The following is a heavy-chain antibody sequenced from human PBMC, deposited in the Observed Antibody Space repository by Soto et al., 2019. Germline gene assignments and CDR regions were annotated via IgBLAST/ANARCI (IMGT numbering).Heavy chain of an antibody. J-gene: IGHJ6*04. V-gene: IGHV3-66*01. CDR1: GLTVSSKY. CDR3: SRDDVLCDGGRCYGVPLAV. CDR2: IQSGGPT. Sequence: EVHLVESGGGLVQPGGSLRLSCAASGLTVSSKYMSWVRQAPGKGLEWVSLIQSGGPTYYSDSVKGRFTISRDTYENTLHLQMDSLRAEDTAVYYCSRDDVLCDGGRCYGVPLAVWGKGTTVTVSS. D-gene: IGHD2-15*01.